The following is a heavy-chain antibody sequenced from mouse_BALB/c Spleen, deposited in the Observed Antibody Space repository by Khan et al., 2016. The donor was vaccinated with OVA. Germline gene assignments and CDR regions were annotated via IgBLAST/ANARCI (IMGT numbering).Heavy chain of an antibody. D-gene: IGHD2-1*01. CDR3: ARDGTRYNYAMDY. CDR2: ISYSGST. J-gene: IGHJ4*01. CDR1: GYSITSDYA. V-gene: IGHV3-2*02. Sequence: DVKLQESGPGLVKPSQSLSLTCTVTGYSITSDYAWNWIRQFPGNKLEWMGYISYSGSTNYNPSLKSRISITRATSKNQFFLQLNSVTPEDTATYYCARDGTRYNYAMDYWGQGTSGTVSS.